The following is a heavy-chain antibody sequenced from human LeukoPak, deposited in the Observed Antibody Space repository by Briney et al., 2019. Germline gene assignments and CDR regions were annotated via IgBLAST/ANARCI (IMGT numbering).Heavy chain of an antibody. J-gene: IGHJ4*02. D-gene: IGHD3-22*01. CDR2: LDTSGST. CDR3: ASTTYYYDSSGYYFLDY. CDR1: GGSISSYY. V-gene: IGHV4-4*07. Sequence: SETLSLTCTVSGGSISSYYWSWIRQPAGKGLEWIGRLDTSGSTNHNPSLKSRVTMSGDTSKKQFSLKLSSVTAADTAVYYCASTTYYYDSSGYYFLDYWGQGTLVTVSS.